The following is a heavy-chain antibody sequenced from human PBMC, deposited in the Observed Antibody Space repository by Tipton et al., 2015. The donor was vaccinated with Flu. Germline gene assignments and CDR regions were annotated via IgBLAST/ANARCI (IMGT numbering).Heavy chain of an antibody. CDR3: VRDHSSSSGYLDW. Sequence: QLVQSGAEVKEPGASVKVSCKASGYTFNNYAFSWVRQAPGQGLEWMGRISVYGGKAGYTQKFQGRVTMTTDTSTSTAYMELSSLTSDDTAVYYCVRDHSSSSGYLDWWGQGTLVIVSS. D-gene: IGHD2-2*01. CDR1: GYTFNNYA. CDR2: ISVYGGKA. V-gene: IGHV1-18*01. J-gene: IGHJ4*02.